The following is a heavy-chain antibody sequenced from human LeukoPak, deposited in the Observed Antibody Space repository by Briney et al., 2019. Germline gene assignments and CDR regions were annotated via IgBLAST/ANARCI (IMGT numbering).Heavy chain of an antibody. CDR2: ISSSSSYI. Sequence: GGSLGLSCAASGFTFSSYSMNWVRQAPGKGLEWVSSISSSSSYIYYADSVKGRFTISRDNAKNSLYLQMNSLRAEDTAVYYCARESHYDSIYYGMDVWGQGTTVTVSS. V-gene: IGHV3-21*01. D-gene: IGHD3-22*01. J-gene: IGHJ6*02. CDR1: GFTFSSYS. CDR3: ARESHYDSIYYGMDV.